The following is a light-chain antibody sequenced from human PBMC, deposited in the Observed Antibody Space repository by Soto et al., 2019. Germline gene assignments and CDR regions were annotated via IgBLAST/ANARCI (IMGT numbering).Light chain of an antibody. J-gene: IGLJ1*01. CDR2: SNN. V-gene: IGLV1-47*02. CDR3: AAWDDSLSGLYV. Sequence: QSVLTQPPSASGTPGQRVTISCSGSSSNIGSNYVYWYQQLPGTAPKLLIYSNNQRPSGVPDRFSGSQSGTSASLAISGLRSEDEADYYCAAWDDSLSGLYVFGTGTKVTVL. CDR1: SSNIGSNY.